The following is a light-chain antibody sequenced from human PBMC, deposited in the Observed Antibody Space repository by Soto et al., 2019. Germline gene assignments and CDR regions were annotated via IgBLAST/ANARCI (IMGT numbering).Light chain of an antibody. CDR1: QSISSY. CDR2: AAS. J-gene: IGKJ3*01. V-gene: IGKV1-39*01. Sequence: DIQMTQSPSSLSASVGDRVTITCRASQSISSYLTWYQQKPGKAPKLLIYAASSLQSGVPSRFSGSGSGTDFTLTISSLHLEDFATNSCNQSYSTPFPFGPGTKVDI. CDR3: NQSYSTPFP.